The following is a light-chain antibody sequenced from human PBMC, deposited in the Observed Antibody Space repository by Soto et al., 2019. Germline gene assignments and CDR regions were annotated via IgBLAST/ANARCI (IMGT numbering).Light chain of an antibody. CDR3: QQQGT. CDR1: EFLSSSY. J-gene: IGKJ2*01. V-gene: IGKV3-20*01. CDR2: AAS. Sequence: EIVFTQSPGTLSLSPGERATLSCRASEFLSSSYLVWYQQKPGQAPSLLIYAASRRATGIPDRFSGIGSATEYTLTINTLEPEDFAVYYCQQQGTFGQGTRLEIK.